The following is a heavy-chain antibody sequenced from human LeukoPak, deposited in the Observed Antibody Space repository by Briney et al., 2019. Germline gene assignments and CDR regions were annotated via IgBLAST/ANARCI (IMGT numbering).Heavy chain of an antibody. CDR1: GFTFSKYG. CDR3: AKGMGFGESSFDY. Sequence: GESLRLSCAAYGFTFSKYGMSWVRQAPGKGLDWVSGISGSGGNTDYADSVKGRFTISRDNSKNTLYLQMNSLTAEDTAVYYCAKGMGFGESSFDYWGQGTLVTVSS. J-gene: IGHJ4*02. CDR2: ISGSGGNT. V-gene: IGHV3-23*01. D-gene: IGHD3-10*01.